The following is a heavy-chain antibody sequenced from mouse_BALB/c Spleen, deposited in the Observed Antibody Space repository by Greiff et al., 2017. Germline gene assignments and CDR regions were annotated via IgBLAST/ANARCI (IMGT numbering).Heavy chain of an antibody. J-gene: IGHJ1*01. CDR1: GYSITSGYY. CDR3: AREGSYDWYFDV. CDR2: ISYDGSN. D-gene: IGHD1-1*02. Sequence: EVKLMESGPGLVKPSQSLSLTCSVTGYSITSGYYWNWIRQFPGNKLEWMGYISYDGSNNYNPSLKNRISITRDTSKNQFFLKLNSVTTEDTATYYCAREGSYDWYFDVWGAGTTVTVSS. V-gene: IGHV3-6*02.